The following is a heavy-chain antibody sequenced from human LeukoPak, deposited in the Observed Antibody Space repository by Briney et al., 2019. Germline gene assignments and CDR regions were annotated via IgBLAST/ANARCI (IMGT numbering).Heavy chain of an antibody. V-gene: IGHV3-48*02. D-gene: IGHD5-12*01. CDR1: GFTFSTSG. CDR3: VRSSGYGVGDY. J-gene: IGHJ4*02. CDR2: ITSHTVT. Sequence: PGGSLRLSCAASGFTFSTSGVGWVRQAPGKGLEWLSYITSHTVTHYIDSVRGRFTISRDNAKSSLYLQMNSLTEEDTAVYYCVRSSGYGVGDYWGQGTLVTVSS.